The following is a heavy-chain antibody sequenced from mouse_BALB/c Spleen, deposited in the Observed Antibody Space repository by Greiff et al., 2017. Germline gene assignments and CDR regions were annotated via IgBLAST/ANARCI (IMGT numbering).Heavy chain of an antibody. CDR2: ISYSGST. D-gene: IGHD2-14*01. V-gene: IGHV3-2*02. J-gene: IGHJ2*01. CDR3: ARDYRYDVYFDY. Sequence: EVQLVESGPGLVKPSQSLSLTCTVTGYSITSDYAWNWIRQFPGNKLEWMGYISYSGSTSYNPSLKSRISITRDTSKNQFFLQLNSVTTEDTATYYCARDYRYDVYFDYWGQGTTLTVSS. CDR1: GYSITSDYA.